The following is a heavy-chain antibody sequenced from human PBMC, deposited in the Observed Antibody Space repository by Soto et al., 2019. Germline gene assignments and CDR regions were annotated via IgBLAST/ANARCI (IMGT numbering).Heavy chain of an antibody. J-gene: IGHJ6*02. Sequence: GESLKISCXGSGYSFTSYWISWVRQMPGKGLEWMGRIDPSDSYTNYSPSFQGHVTISADKSISTAYLQWSSLKASDTAMYYCASARDYYYGMDVWGQGTTVTVSS. CDR2: IDPSDSYT. V-gene: IGHV5-10-1*01. CDR3: ASARDYYYGMDV. CDR1: GYSFTSYW.